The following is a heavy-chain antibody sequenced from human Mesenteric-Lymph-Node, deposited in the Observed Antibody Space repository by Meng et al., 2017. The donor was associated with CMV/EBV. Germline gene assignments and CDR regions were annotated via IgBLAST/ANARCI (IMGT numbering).Heavy chain of an antibody. CDR1: SSDFY. V-gene: IGHV4-39*01. J-gene: IGHJ4*02. CDR3: ARLRPTYYYGSGNYRGRDF. CDR2: IYYSGST. Sequence: SSDFYWGWIRQPPGKGLEWIGTIYYSGSTYYNPSLKSRVTISVDTSKNQFSLRLSSVTAADTAVYYCARLRPTYYYGSGNYRGRDFWGQGTLVTVSS. D-gene: IGHD3-10*01.